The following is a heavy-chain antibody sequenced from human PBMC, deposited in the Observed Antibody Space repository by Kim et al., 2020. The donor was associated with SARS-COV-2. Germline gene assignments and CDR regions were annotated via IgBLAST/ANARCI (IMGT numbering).Heavy chain of an antibody. CDR1: GGSISSYY. CDR2: IYYSGST. D-gene: IGHD5-12*01. J-gene: IGHJ4*02. Sequence: SETLSLTCTVSGGSISSYYWSWIRQPPGKGLEWIGYIYYSGSTNYNPSLKSRVTISVDTSKNQFSLKLSSVTAADTAVYYCARHRRWLQFSGFDYWGQGTLVTVSS. CDR3: ARHRRWLQFSGFDY. V-gene: IGHV4-59*08.